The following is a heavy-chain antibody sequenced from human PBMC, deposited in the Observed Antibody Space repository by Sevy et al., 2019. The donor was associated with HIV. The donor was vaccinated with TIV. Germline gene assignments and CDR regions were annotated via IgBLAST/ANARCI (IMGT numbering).Heavy chain of an antibody. Sequence: ASVKVSCKASGYPFTSYDINWVRQATGQGLEWMGWMNPNSGNTGYAQKFQGRVTMTRNTSISTAYMELSSLRSEDTAVYYCARVYYDFWSGYPPLYYFDYWGQGTLVTVSS. CDR3: ARVYYDFWSGYPPLYYFDY. CDR2: MNPNSGNT. J-gene: IGHJ4*02. CDR1: GYPFTSYD. D-gene: IGHD3-3*01. V-gene: IGHV1-8*01.